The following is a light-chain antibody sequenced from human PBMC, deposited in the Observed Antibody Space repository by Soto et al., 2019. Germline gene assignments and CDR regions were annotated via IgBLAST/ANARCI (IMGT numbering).Light chain of an antibody. CDR2: GAS. Sequence: EMVMTQSPATLSVSPGERATLSCRASQSVSSNLAWYQQKPGQAPRLLIYGASTRATGIPARFSGSRSGTEFTLTISSLQSEEFAVYYCQQYNNWPLPFGGGTKVEIK. CDR1: QSVSSN. V-gene: IGKV3-15*01. CDR3: QQYNNWPLP. J-gene: IGKJ4*01.